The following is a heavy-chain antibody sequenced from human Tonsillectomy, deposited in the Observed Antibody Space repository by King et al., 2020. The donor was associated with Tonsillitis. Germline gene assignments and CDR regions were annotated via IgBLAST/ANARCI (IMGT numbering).Heavy chain of an antibody. CDR2: ISWNSGSI. D-gene: IGHD4-17*01. CDR3: VKDMEATVTTHVYQFYYGMDV. V-gene: IGHV3-9*01. J-gene: IGHJ6*02. Sequence: VQLVESGGGLVQPGRSLRLSCAASGFTFDDYAMHWVRQAPGKGLEWVSGISWNSGSIGYADSVKGRFTISRDNAKNSLYLQMNSLRGEYTALYYCVKDMEATVTTHVYQFYYGMDVWGQGTTVTVSS. CDR1: GFTFDDYA.